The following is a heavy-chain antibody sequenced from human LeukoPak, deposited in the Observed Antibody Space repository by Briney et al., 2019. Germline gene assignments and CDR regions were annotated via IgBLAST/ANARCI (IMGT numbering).Heavy chain of an antibody. CDR2: ISYDGSNK. J-gene: IGHJ4*02. V-gene: IGHV3-30*03. CDR1: GFTFSSYG. Sequence: GGSLRLSCAASGFTFSSYGMHWVRQAPGKGLEWVAVISYDGSNKYYADSVKGRFTISRDNSKNTLYLQMNSLRAEDTAVYYCARDRRDGYNHPFFDYWGQGTLVTVSS. D-gene: IGHD5-12*01. CDR3: ARDRRDGYNHPFFDY.